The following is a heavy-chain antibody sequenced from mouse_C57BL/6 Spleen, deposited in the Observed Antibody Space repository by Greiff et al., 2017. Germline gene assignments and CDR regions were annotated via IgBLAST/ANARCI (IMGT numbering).Heavy chain of an antibody. J-gene: IGHJ4*01. CDR2: ISDGGSYT. D-gene: IGHD3-3*01. CDR3: ARGLDVYARDY. CDR1: GFTFSSYA. Sequence: EVQLVESGGGLVKPGGSLKLSCAASGFTFSSYAMSWVRQTPEKRLEWVATISDGGSYTYYPDNVKGRFTISRDNAKNNLYLQMSNLKSEDTAMYYCARGLDVYARDYWGKGATVPAS. V-gene: IGHV5-4*01.